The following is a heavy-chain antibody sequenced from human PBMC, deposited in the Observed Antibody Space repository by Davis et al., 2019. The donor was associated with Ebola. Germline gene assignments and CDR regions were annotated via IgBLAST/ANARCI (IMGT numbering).Heavy chain of an antibody. J-gene: IGHJ4*02. V-gene: IGHV3-30*18. CDR3: EKEYCPNSGPYCTYFEV. Sequence: PGGPLRLPCEAFAFTFGIYGMHWFPHPPRTRLFLFASMSYHGSHTSYIDSVRGRITISRDNSKNTLYLHRNNLRAEDTAVYFCEKEYCPNSGPYCTYFEVWGQGTQVTVSS. CDR2: MSYHGSHT. D-gene: IGHD3-10*01. CDR1: AFTFGIYG.